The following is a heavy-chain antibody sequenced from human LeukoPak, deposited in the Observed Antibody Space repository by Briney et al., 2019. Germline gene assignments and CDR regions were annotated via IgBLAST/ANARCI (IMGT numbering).Heavy chain of an antibody. Sequence: PSETLSLTCAVSGYSISSGYYWGWIRQAPGKGLEWVSAITASGGNTYYADSVKGRFTISRDNSKNTLYLQVNSLRAEDTAVYYCAKGNGYSYGRYYFDYWGQGTLVTVSS. CDR1: GYSISSGYY. D-gene: IGHD5-18*01. V-gene: IGHV3-23*01. J-gene: IGHJ4*02. CDR3: AKGNGYSYGRYYFDY. CDR2: ITASGGNT.